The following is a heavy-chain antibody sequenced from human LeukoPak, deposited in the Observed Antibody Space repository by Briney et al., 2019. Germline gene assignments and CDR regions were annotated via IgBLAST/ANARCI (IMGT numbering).Heavy chain of an antibody. J-gene: IGHJ4*02. CDR1: GPSISSRNYY. D-gene: IGHD5-12*01. V-gene: IGHV4-39*01. Sequence: SETLSLTCAVSGPSISSRNYYWGWVRKSPGKGMEWLGNIYSSGNTYYHASLKSRVTMYIDTSKNQFSLKLSSVTAAYTAMYYCAKSNGYGLIDYWGQGTLVTVSS. CDR3: AKSNGYGLIDY. CDR2: IYSSGNT.